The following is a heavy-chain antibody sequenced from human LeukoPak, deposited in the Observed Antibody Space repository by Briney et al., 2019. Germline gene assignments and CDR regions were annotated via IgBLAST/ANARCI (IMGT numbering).Heavy chain of an antibody. D-gene: IGHD1-1*01. J-gene: IGHJ4*02. V-gene: IGHV3-7*04. CDR1: GFTFSNYK. CDR3: ARWNVAFDY. Sequence: GGSLRLSCAASGFTFSNYKMGCVRQAPGKGLEWAANIQQDGSEKYIVDSVKGRFTISRDNAENSVHLQMNSLRDEDTAVYFCARWNVAFDYWGQGTLVTVSS. CDR2: IQQDGSEK.